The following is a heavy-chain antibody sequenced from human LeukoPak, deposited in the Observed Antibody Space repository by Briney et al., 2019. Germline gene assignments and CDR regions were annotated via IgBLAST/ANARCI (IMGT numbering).Heavy chain of an antibody. V-gene: IGHV5-51*01. CDR3: GMSGDRVPLQDDVFDV. D-gene: IGHD1-26*01. CDR2: IYPGDSGP. CDR1: GYSFTSYC. J-gene: IGHJ3*01. Sequence: GESLKISCKVSGYSFTSYCIGCVRQMAGEGLEWMGIIYPGDSGPTSSPSFQGEVTISVDKSISTAYLQWSSLQASDTAMYYCGMSGDRVPLQDDVFDVWGQGTMVTVST.